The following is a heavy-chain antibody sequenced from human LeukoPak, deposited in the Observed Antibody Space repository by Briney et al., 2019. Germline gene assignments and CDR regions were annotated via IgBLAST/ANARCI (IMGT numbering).Heavy chain of an antibody. Sequence: SVKVSCKASGGTFISYAISWVRQAPGQGGEWMGGIIPIFGTANYAQKFQGRVTITADESTSTAYMELSSLRSEDTAVYYCARTLYCSSTSCSFDYWGQGTLVTVSS. CDR1: GGTFISYA. V-gene: IGHV1-69*01. J-gene: IGHJ4*02. CDR3: ARTLYCSSTSCSFDY. D-gene: IGHD2-2*01. CDR2: IIPIFGTA.